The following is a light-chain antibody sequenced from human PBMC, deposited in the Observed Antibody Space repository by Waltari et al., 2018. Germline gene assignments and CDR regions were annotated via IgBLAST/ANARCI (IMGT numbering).Light chain of an antibody. CDR2: GGT. CDR1: QSVSRA. CDR3: QHYVRLPAT. V-gene: IGKV3-20*01. Sequence: EIVLTQSPGTLSLSPGERATLSCRASQSVSRALAWYQHKPGQAPRLLIYGGTRATGIPDRFSGSGYGTDFSLTISRLEPEDFAVYYCQHYVRLPATFGQGTKVEIK. J-gene: IGKJ1*01.